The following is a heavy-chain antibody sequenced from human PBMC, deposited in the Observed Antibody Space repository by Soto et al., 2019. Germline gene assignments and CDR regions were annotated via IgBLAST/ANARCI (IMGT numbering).Heavy chain of an antibody. CDR1: GFTFSGSG. J-gene: IGHJ5*01. CDR2: VSDDGTRK. D-gene: IGHD3-22*01. Sequence: QVQLVESGGGVVQPGRSLRLTCAASGFTFSGSGMHWVRQDPGKGLEWVALVSDDGTRKYYADSVKGRFTISRDNSENTLYLQMNSLRAEGTAVYYCARLVGGARYDNSGEADSWGKGTLVTVSS. V-gene: IGHV3-30*03. CDR3: ARLVGGARYDNSGEADS.